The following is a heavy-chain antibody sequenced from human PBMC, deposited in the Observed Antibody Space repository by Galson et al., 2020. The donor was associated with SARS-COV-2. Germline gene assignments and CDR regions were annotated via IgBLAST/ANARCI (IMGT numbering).Heavy chain of an antibody. CDR3: ARGLFQTTMVIVVFTSGSFYFDS. V-gene: IGHV4-34*01. D-gene: IGHD3-22*01. CDR1: GGSFSGHY. J-gene: IGHJ4*02. Sequence: SETLSLTCAVYGGSFSGHYWSWIRQSPGKGLEWIGEITQRGSVNYNPSLTRRVTISADTSKNQFSLELRSVTAADTAVYYCARGLFQTTMVIVVFTSGSFYFDSWGQGTLVSVSS. CDR2: ITQRGSV.